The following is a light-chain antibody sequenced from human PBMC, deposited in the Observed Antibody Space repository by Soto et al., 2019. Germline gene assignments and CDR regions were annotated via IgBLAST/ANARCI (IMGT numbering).Light chain of an antibody. CDR3: QQSYSTPYT. CDR1: QTISMY. Sequence: DIQMTQSPSSLSASVGDRVTITCRASQTISMYLNWYQQKPGKAPILLISAASSLESGVPSRFSGSRSGTEFTLTISSLQPEDCATYYCQQSYSTPYTFGQGTKVDIK. V-gene: IGKV1-39*01. J-gene: IGKJ2*01. CDR2: AAS.